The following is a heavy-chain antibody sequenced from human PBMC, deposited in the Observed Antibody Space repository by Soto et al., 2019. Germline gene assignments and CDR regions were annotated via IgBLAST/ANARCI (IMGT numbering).Heavy chain of an antibody. CDR2: IVVGSGNT. CDR1: GFTFTSSA. Sequence: SVKVSCKASGFTFTSSAMQWARQARGQRLEWIGWIVVGSGNTNYAQKFQERVTITRDMSTSTAYMELSSLRSEDTAVYYCAAGSRALDYMDVWGKGTTVTVSS. J-gene: IGHJ6*03. V-gene: IGHV1-58*02. CDR3: AAGSRALDYMDV.